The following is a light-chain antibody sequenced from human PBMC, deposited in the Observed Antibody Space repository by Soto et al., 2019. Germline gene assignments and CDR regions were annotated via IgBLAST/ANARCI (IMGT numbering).Light chain of an antibody. V-gene: IGKV3-15*01. Sequence: EIVMTQSPATLAVSPGDTATLSCRASQSLGDNLAWYQQKPGQAPRLLIFRASSRAKGVPARFSASGSGTEFTLTISGLQSADFAVYYCHHYNNWPPWTVGPGTEVVIK. CDR3: HHYNNWPPWT. J-gene: IGKJ1*01. CDR2: RAS. CDR1: QSLGDN.